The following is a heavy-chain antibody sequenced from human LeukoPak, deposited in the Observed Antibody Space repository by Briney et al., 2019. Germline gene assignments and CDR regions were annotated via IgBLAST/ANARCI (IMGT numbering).Heavy chain of an antibody. CDR1: GGSFSGDF. Sequence: SETLSLTCAVYGGSFSGDFWSWIRQSPGKGLEWIGEINHGGSTTYNPSLKSRVTISVDTSKNQFSLKLSSVTAADTAVYYCARVFQVARDAFDIWGQGTMVTVSS. D-gene: IGHD3-3*01. V-gene: IGHV4-34*01. CDR2: INHGGST. CDR3: ARVFQVARDAFDI. J-gene: IGHJ3*02.